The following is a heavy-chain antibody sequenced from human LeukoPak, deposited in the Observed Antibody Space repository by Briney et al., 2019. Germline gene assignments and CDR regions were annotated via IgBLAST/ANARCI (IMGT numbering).Heavy chain of an antibody. Sequence: GGSLRPSRAAPGVTFSSYALTWLRRAPGKGLPWVSSNSISGANTYYTDSLKGRFTISKDNSTNTLYLQMNSLRAEETAVYYCAKPLYFYNRGYKYYFDYWGQGTLVTVSS. J-gene: IGHJ4*02. CDR2: NSISGANT. D-gene: IGHD3-22*01. V-gene: IGHV3-23*01. CDR1: GVTFSSYA. CDR3: AKPLYFYNRGYKYYFDY.